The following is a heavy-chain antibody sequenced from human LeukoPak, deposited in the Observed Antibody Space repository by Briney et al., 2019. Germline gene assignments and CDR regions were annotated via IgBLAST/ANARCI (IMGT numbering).Heavy chain of an antibody. CDR2: ISGSGGST. V-gene: IGHV3-23*01. J-gene: IGHJ4*02. CDR3: ARVGKGGWDFDH. Sequence: SGGSLRLSCAASGFTFSSYAMSWVRQAPGKGLEWVSAISGSGGSTYYADSVKGRFTISRDNTKNSLYLQMNSLRVEDTAVYYCARVGKGGWDFDHWGQGTLVTVSS. CDR1: GFTFSSYA. D-gene: IGHD6-19*01.